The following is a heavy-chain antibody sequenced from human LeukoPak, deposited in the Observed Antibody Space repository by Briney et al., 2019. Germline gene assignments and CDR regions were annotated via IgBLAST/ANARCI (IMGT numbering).Heavy chain of an antibody. V-gene: IGHV3-72*01. CDR1: GFTFSDHY. CDR3: ASGLRAELRFLEWFDAFDI. Sequence: GGSLRLSCAASGFTFSDHYMDWVRQAPGKGLEWVGRTRNKANSYTTEYAASVKGRFTISRDDSKNSLYLQMNSLKTEDTAVYYCASGLRAELRFLEWFDAFDIWGQGTMVTISS. J-gene: IGHJ3*02. D-gene: IGHD3-3*01. CDR2: TRNKANSYTT.